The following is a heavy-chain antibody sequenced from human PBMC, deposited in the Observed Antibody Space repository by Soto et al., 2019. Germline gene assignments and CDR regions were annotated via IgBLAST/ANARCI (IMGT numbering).Heavy chain of an antibody. Sequence: SETLSLTCTVSGGSISSSSYYWGWIRQPPGKGLEWIGSIYYSGSTYYNPSLKSRVTISVDTSKNQFSLKLSSVTAADTAVYYGARAGLEYSSSYFDYWGQGTLVTVSS. CDR2: IYYSGST. V-gene: IGHV4-39*07. CDR3: ARAGLEYSSSYFDY. D-gene: IGHD6-6*01. CDR1: GGSISSSSYY. J-gene: IGHJ4*02.